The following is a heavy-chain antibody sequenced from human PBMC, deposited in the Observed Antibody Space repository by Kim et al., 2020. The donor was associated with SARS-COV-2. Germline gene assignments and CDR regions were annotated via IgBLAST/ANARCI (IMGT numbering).Heavy chain of an antibody. CDR1: GYIFTNYG. V-gene: IGHV1-18*01. J-gene: IGHJ4*02. D-gene: IGHD3-3*01. CDR3: ARAGPLAGAFVDY. Sequence: ASVKVSCKSSGYIFTNYGISWVRQAPGQGLEWMGWISANNGDTKYAQNLQGRLTVTTDTSTRTTYLELKSLRFDDSAIYFCARAGPLAGAFVDYWGQGTL. CDR2: ISANNGDT.